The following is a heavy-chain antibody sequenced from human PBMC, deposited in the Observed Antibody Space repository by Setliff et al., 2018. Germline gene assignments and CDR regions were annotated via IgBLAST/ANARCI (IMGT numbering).Heavy chain of an antibody. CDR1: GGSLSGYY. V-gene: IGHV4-34*01. CDR2: INHYGST. J-gene: IGHJ3*01. Sequence: SETLSLTCAVYGGSLSGYYWTWIRQSPGKGLEWIGEINHYGSTNYNPSLKSRVTISVDTSKNQFSLKLSSVTAADTALYYCARPNCSGGDCYSSAFDVWGHGTTVTVSS. D-gene: IGHD2-15*01. CDR3: ARPNCSGGDCYSSAFDV.